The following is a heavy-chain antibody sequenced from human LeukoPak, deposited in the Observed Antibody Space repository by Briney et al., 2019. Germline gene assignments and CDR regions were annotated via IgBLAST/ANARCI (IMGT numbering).Heavy chain of an antibody. D-gene: IGHD3-16*02. CDR3: ARNRGQVFAFDI. V-gene: IGHV1-2*02. Sequence: ASVKVSCKASGYTFTDHYMHWVRQAPGQGLEWVGWISPKSGGTNYAQKFQGRVTMTRDTSISTAYMELSSLRSEDTAVYYCARNRGQVFAFDIWGQGTMVTVSS. CDR1: GYTFTDHY. J-gene: IGHJ3*02. CDR2: ISPKSGGT.